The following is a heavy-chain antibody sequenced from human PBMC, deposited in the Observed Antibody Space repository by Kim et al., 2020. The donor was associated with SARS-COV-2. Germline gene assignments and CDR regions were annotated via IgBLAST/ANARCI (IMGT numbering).Heavy chain of an antibody. CDR2: INPNSGGP. CDR1: GYTFTGYS. D-gene: IGHD1-26*01. Sequence: ASVKVSCKASGYTFTGYSMHWVRQAPGQGLEWMGRINPNSGGPNYAQKFQGRLTMTRDTSISTAYMDLSRLRSDDTAVYYCARAVAGHTGGGYYFDFWGQ. J-gene: IGHJ4*01. CDR3: ARAVAGHTGGGYYFDF. V-gene: IGHV1-2*06.